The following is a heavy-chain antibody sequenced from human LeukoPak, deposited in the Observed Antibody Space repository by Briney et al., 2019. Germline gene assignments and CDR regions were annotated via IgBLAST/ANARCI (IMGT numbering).Heavy chain of an antibody. CDR1: GGSITSYY. V-gene: IGHV4-59*01. D-gene: IGHD1-14*01. CDR2: ISDGGST. J-gene: IGHJ4*02. Sequence: SETLSLTCSVSGGSITSYYWTWIRQPPGEGLEWIGYISDGGSTNYNASLKSRVSISIDTSKNQFSLKLSSVTAADTAVYFCARASTTFDDWGQGTLVTVSS. CDR3: ARASTTFDD.